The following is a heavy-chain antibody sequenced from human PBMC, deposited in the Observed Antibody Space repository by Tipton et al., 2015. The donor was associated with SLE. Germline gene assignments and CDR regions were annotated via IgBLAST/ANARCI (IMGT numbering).Heavy chain of an antibody. J-gene: IGHJ4*02. D-gene: IGHD3-10*01. CDR3: ARGGYYYGSGSIFDY. Sequence: SLRLSCAASGFTFSSYAMHWVRQAPGKGLEWVAVISYDGSNKYYADSVKGRFTISRDNSKNTLYLQMNSLRAEDTAVYYCARGGYYYGSGSIFDYWGQGTLATVSS. V-gene: IGHV3-30-3*01. CDR1: GFTFSSYA. CDR2: ISYDGSNK.